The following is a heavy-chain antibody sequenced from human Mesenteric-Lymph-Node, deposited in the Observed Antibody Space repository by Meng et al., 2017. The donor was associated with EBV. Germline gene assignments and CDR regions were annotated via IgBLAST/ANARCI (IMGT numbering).Heavy chain of an antibody. J-gene: IGHJ2*01. V-gene: IGHV4-61*01. CDR3: AKIPRLDFWSGGWYLDL. Sequence: QGQLQGAGLESGTPSETLSHTCTVSGGSVGSGRFYWSWIRQRPGKGLEWIGYVYYHTGRTDYNPSLKSRVTISVDPSKNQFSLNLSSVTAADTAVYYCAKIPRLDFWSGGWYLDLWGRGTLVTVSS. CDR2: VYYHTGRT. CDR1: GGSVGSGRFY. D-gene: IGHD3-3*01.